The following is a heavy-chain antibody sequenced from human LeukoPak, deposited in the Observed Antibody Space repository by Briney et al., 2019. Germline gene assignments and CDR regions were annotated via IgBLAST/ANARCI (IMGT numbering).Heavy chain of an antibody. J-gene: IGHJ4*02. CDR1: GFTFSSYG. Sequence: GGTLRLSCTASGFTFSSYGMSWVRQAPGKGLDWVSAISGSGGSTYYADSVKGRFTISRDNSKNTLSLQMNSLRAEDTAIYYCAKDRSSGSYYFFDYWGQGTLVTVSS. V-gene: IGHV3-23*01. CDR3: AKDRSSGSYYFFDY. CDR2: ISGSGGST. D-gene: IGHD1-26*01.